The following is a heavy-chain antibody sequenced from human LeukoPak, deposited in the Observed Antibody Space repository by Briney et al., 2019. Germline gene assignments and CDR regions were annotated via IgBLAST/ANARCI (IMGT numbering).Heavy chain of an antibody. CDR3: AKDKGIAVAVPYWYFDL. CDR2: ISGSGGST. V-gene: IGHV3-23*01. CDR1: GFTFSSYA. D-gene: IGHD6-19*01. J-gene: IGHJ2*01. Sequence: SGGSLRLSCAASGFTFSSYAMSWVRQAPGKGLEWVSAISGSGGSTYYADSVKGRFTISRDNSKNTLYLQMNSLRAEDTAVYYCAKDKGIAVAVPYWYFDLWGRGTLVTVSS.